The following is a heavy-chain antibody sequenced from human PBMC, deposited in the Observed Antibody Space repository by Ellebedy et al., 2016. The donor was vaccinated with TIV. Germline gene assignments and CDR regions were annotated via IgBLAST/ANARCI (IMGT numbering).Heavy chain of an antibody. CDR1: GFTFSSYA. J-gene: IGHJ4*02. CDR3: ARHVDIVPTIGVDF. Sequence: PSETLSLTCAASGFTFSSYAMSWVRQAPGEGLEWVSGVSGSGASTYYADSVKGRFTISRDNSKNTLYLQLNSLRAEDTAVFYCARHVDIVPTIGVDFWGQGTLVTVSS. D-gene: IGHD5-12*01. V-gene: IGHV3-23*01. CDR2: VSGSGAST.